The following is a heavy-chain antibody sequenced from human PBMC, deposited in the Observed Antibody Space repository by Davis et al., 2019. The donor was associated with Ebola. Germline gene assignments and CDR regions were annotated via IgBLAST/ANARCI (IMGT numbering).Heavy chain of an antibody. Sequence: AASVKVSCKASGYTFTSYSISWVRQAPGQGLEWMGWISAYNGNTNYAQKLQGRVTMTTDTSTSTAYMELRSLRSDDTAVYYCARSVTMVQGSGWFDPWGQRTLVTVSS. V-gene: IGHV1-18*01. CDR1: GYTFTSYS. J-gene: IGHJ5*02. CDR2: ISAYNGNT. D-gene: IGHD3-10*01. CDR3: ARSVTMVQGSGWFDP.